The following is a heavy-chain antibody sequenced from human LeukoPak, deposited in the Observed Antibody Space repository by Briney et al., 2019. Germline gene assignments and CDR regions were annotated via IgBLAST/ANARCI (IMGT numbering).Heavy chain of an antibody. CDR3: ARHDNCGGKPCATGRWFDP. J-gene: IGHJ5*02. D-gene: IGHD4-23*01. V-gene: IGHV4-59*08. Sequence: SDTLSLTCTVLGGPIRDYDWGWTRQPPGKGLDWIHYFYYCGNTHYNPSLRSRDTLSVDTSTNPFSLTLSPVTAAHRSVYYFARHDNCGGKPCATGRWFDPWGQGTLVTVSS. CDR2: FYYCGNT. CDR1: GGPIRDYD.